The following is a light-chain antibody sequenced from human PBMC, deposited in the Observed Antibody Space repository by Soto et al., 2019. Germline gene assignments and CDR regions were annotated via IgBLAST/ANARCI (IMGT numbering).Light chain of an antibody. CDR3: QQYNSYSPRT. CDR1: QSISNW. V-gene: IGKV1-5*03. Sequence: DIQMTQSPSTLSASVGDRVTITCRASQSISNWLAWYQQKPGKAPKLLIYKASSLESGVPSRFSGSGSGTEFTLTISSLQPDDFATYYCQQYNSYSPRTFGQGTKVEIK. J-gene: IGKJ1*01. CDR2: KAS.